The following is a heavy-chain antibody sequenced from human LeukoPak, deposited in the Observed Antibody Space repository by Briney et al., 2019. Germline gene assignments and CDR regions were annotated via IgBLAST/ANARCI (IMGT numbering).Heavy chain of an antibody. CDR2: ISGSGGKT. J-gene: IGHJ4*02. D-gene: IGHD5-12*01. V-gene: IGHV3-23*01. CDR3: ARGPSGYHNT. Sequence: GGSLRLSCAASGFPFGSYAMTWVRQAPGKGLEWVSGISGSGGKTYNADSLKGRFTISRDNSKNTLYLQMNSLRVEDTAVYYCARGPSGYHNTGGQRTLVTVSS. CDR1: GFPFGSYA.